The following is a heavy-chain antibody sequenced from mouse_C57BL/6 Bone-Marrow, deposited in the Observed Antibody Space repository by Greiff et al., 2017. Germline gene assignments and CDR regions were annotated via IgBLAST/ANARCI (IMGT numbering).Heavy chain of an antibody. J-gene: IGHJ2*01. CDR1: GFTFSAYG. CDR2: ISNLAYSI. Sequence: EVQRVGSGGGLVQPGGSLKLSFAASGFTFSAYGMAWVRQAPRKGPEWVAFISNLAYSIYYADTVTGRFTISRENAKNTLYLEMSRLRSEDTAMYYCARQDRRENYFDYWGQGTTLTVSS. V-gene: IGHV5-15*01. CDR3: ARQDRRENYFDY.